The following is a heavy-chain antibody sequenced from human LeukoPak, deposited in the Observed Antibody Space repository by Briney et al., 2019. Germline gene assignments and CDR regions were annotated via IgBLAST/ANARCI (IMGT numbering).Heavy chain of an antibody. D-gene: IGHD2-15*01. CDR1: GFTFSSYA. CDR3: ARDRGGRTGLDD. V-gene: IGHV3-64*04. Sequence: GGSLRLSCSASGFTFSSYAMHWVRQAPGKGLEYVSAISSNGGSTYYTDSVKGRFTISRDNAENSLYLQMNSLRAEDTAVYYCARDRGGRTGLDDWGQGTLVTVSS. J-gene: IGHJ4*02. CDR2: ISSNGGST.